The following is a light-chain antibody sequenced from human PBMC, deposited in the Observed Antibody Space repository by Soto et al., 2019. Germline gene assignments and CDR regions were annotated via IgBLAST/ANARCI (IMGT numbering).Light chain of an antibody. V-gene: IGLV2-14*02. Sequence: QSVLTQPASVAGSPGQSITISCSGTSSVVGSYDLVSWYQQHPGKAPKLIIFGVYDRPSGISDRFSGSKSGNTASLTIFEIKVEDEAVYYCSSHTSGSTRPWVLGTGTKVT. CDR3: SSHTSGSTRPWV. CDR2: GVY. J-gene: IGLJ1*01. CDR1: SSVVGSYDL.